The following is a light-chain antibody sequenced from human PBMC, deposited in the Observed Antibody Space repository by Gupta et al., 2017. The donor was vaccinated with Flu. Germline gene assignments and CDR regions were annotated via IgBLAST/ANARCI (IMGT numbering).Light chain of an antibody. CDR1: NSNIGNNN. Sequence: NVTISCSGRNSNIGNNNVYWYQHLPGTPPKLLIYENGQRHSGVPDRFSGSKSGTPATLGITGLQTGDEATFYCGTLDTSRNVLVFCGGTKLTVL. J-gene: IGLJ2*01. V-gene: IGLV1-51*01. CDR3: GTLDTSRNVLV. CDR2: ENG.